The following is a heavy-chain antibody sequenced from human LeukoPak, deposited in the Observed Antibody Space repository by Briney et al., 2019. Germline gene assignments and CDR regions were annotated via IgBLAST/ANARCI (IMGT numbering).Heavy chain of an antibody. CDR1: GFTFSSYW. CDR3: ARNENSGWGYFDY. CDR2: IGGSNGIT. J-gene: IGHJ4*02. D-gene: IGHD5-12*01. V-gene: IGHV3-23*01. Sequence: GGSLRLSCAASGFTFSSYWMHWVRQAPGKGLVWVSVIGGSNGITFYVGSVKGRFTISRDNSKDTLYLQTNSLRAEDTAVYYCARNENSGWGYFDYWGQGTLVTVSS.